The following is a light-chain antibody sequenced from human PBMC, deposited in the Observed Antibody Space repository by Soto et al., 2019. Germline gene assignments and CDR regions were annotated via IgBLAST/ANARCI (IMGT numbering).Light chain of an antibody. V-gene: IGKV3-11*01. CDR3: HQRSNWLFT. CDR1: QSVSND. Sequence: EIVLTQSPGTLSLSPGERATLSCRASQSVSNDLAWYQQKPGQAPRLLIYDASNRATGIPARFSGSGSGTDFTLTIRSLEPEDFAVYYCHQRSNWLFTFGPGTKVDIK. CDR2: DAS. J-gene: IGKJ3*01.